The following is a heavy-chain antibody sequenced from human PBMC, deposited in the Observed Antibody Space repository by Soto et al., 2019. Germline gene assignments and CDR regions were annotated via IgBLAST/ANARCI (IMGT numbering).Heavy chain of an antibody. V-gene: IGHV3-9*01. CDR1: GFTFDDYA. D-gene: IGHD3-22*01. CDR2: ISWDSGSI. Sequence: GGSLRLSCAASGFTFDDYAMHWVRQAPGKGLEWVSGISWDSGSIGYADSVKGRFTISRDNAKNSLYLQMNSLRAEDTALYYCAKGGTYYYDSSGYSLFDYWGQGTLVTVSS. CDR3: AKGGTYYYDSSGYSLFDY. J-gene: IGHJ4*02.